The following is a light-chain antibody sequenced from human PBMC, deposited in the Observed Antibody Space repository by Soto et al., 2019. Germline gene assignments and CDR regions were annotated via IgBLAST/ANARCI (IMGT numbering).Light chain of an antibody. J-gene: IGKJ4*01. CDR1: QSVSNF. CDR2: DAS. Sequence: EVVLTQSPATLSLSPGESATLSCRASQSVSNFLAWYQQKPGQAPRLLIYDASNRATGIPARFSGSASGPDFTLTISSLEPEDFAVYYCQHRTYWPTFGGGTKVDIK. CDR3: QHRTYWPT. V-gene: IGKV3-11*01.